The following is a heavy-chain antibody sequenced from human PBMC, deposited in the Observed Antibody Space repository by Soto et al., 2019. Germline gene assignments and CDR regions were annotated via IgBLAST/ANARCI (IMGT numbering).Heavy chain of an antibody. CDR2: ISGVSYNI. Sequence: EVQLVESGGGLVQPGGSLRLSCAASGFTFSAFEMNWVRQAPGKGLEWISYISGVSYNIYYADSVKGRFTVSRDNAKNTLSLHMNSLRAEDTGVYYCARDDSRGWDYQVLSDYWGQGILVTVSS. CDR1: GFTFSAFE. CDR3: ARDDSRGWDYQVLSDY. D-gene: IGHD6-19*01. J-gene: IGHJ4*02. V-gene: IGHV3-48*03.